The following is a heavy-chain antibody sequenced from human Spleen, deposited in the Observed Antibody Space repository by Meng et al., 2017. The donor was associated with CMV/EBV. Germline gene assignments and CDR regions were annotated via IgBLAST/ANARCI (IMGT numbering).Heavy chain of an antibody. CDR2: FSYTGST. V-gene: IGHV4-59*12. CDR3: ARKPLYLGSGSHYPVYYAMDV. J-gene: IGHJ6*02. D-gene: IGHD3-10*01. Sequence: SETLSLTCTVSGASISSSYWGWIRQPPGKGLEWIGYFSYTGSTNYNPSLKSRVTISVDTSNNQFSLKLSSVTAADTAVYYCARKPLYLGSGSHYPVYYAMDVWGLGTTVTVSS. CDR1: GASISSSY.